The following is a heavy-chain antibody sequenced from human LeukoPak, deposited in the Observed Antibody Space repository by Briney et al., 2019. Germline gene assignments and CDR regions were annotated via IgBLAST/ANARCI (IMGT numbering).Heavy chain of an antibody. V-gene: IGHV1-69*13. CDR2: IIPIFGTA. Sequence: SVKVSCKASGGTFSSYAISWVRQAPGQGLEWMGGIIPIFGTANYAQKFQGRVTITADESTSTAYMELSSLRSEDTAVYYCASANPRVDCSSTSCYNFAFDIWGQGTMVTVSS. J-gene: IGHJ3*02. CDR3: ASANPRVDCSSTSCYNFAFDI. D-gene: IGHD2-2*02. CDR1: GGTFSSYA.